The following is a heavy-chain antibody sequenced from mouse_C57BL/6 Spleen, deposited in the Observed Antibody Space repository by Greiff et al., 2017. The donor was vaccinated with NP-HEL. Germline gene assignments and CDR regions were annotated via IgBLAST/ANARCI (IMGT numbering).Heavy chain of an antibody. J-gene: IGHJ4*01. V-gene: IGHV1-64*01. CDR1: GYTFTSYW. CDR2: IHPNSGST. CDR3: AKAEGPLFSYAMDY. Sequence: QVQLQQPGAELVKPGASVKLSCKASGYTFTSYWMHWVKQRPGQGPEWIGMIHPNSGSTNYNEKFKSKATLTVDKSSSTAYMQLSSLTSEDSAVYYCAKAEGPLFSYAMDYWGQGTSVTVSS. D-gene: IGHD1-1*01.